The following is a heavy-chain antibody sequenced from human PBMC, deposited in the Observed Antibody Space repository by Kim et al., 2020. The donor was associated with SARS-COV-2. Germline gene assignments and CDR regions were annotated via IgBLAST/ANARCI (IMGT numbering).Heavy chain of an antibody. CDR3: ARAYGGTIFGVVAYYYGMDV. D-gene: IGHD3-3*01. J-gene: IGHJ6*02. Sequence: ASVKVSCKASGYTFTSYAMNWGRQAPGQGLEWMGWINTNTGNPTYAQGFTGRFVFSLDTSVSTAYLQISSLKAEDTAVYYCARAYGGTIFGVVAYYYGMDVWGQGTTVTVSS. CDR1: GYTFTSYA. V-gene: IGHV7-4-1*02. CDR2: INTNTGNP.